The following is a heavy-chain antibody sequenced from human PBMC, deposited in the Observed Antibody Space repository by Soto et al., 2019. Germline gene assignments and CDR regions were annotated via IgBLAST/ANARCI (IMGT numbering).Heavy chain of an antibody. CDR3: ARGDGYNTFDY. CDR2: INSDGSST. J-gene: IGHJ4*02. D-gene: IGHD5-12*01. Sequence: PGGSLRLSCAASGFTFSSYWMHWVRQAPGKGLVWVSRINSDGSSTSYVDSVKGRFTISRDNAKNTLYVQMNSLRAEDTAVYYCARGDGYNTFDYWGQGTLVTVSS. CDR1: GFTFSSYW. V-gene: IGHV3-74*01.